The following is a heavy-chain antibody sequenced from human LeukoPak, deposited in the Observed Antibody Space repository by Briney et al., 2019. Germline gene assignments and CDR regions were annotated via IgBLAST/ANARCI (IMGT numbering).Heavy chain of an antibody. D-gene: IGHD3-9*01. CDR2: INTDGSST. V-gene: IGHV3-74*01. CDR3: AGSILTGYPTFDC. CDR1: GFTFSSYW. J-gene: IGHJ4*02. Sequence: GGSLRLSCAASGFTFSSYWMHWVRQAPGKGLVWVSRINTDGSSTSYADSVKGRFTISRDNAKNTLYLQMNSLRAEDTAVYYCAGSILTGYPTFDCWGQGTLVTVSS.